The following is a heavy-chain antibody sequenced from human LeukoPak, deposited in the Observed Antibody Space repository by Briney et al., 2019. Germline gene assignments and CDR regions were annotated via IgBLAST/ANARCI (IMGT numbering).Heavy chain of an antibody. V-gene: IGHV4-39*07. CDR3: ASVNGYPHWFDA. CDR2: ISYSGST. D-gene: IGHD2-8*01. J-gene: IGHJ5*02. CDR1: GASVGISNYY. Sequence: PSETLSLTCTVSGASVGISNYYWAWIRQPPGKGLEWIGSISYSGSTYYNPSLKSRVTISLDTSKNQFSLNLNSVTAADTAGYFCASVNGYPHWFDAWGQGTQVTVSS.